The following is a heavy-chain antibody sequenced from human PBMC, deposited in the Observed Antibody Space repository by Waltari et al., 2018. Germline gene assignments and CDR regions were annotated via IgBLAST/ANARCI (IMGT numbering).Heavy chain of an antibody. D-gene: IGHD3-3*01. CDR3: ARERDDFIVQAPPDAFHI. Sequence: QVRLAQSGAEVKKPGASVKVSCKASGYIFTNYDMHWVRQAPGQRLEWMGWINAVNGNTKYSQKFQGRVTITRDTSASTAYMELNSLKSEDTAVYYCARERDDFIVQAPPDAFHIWGQGTVVTVSS. V-gene: IGHV1-3*01. CDR2: INAVNGNT. J-gene: IGHJ3*02. CDR1: GYIFTNYD.